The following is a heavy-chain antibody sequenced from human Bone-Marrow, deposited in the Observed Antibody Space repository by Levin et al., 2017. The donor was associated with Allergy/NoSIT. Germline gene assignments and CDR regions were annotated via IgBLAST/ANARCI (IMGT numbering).Heavy chain of an antibody. CDR3: ASSDRFDP. CDR1: GFAFSSYS. CDR2: ISSTSAYI. D-gene: IGHD1-26*01. J-gene: IGHJ5*02. Sequence: GGSLRLSCAASGFAFSSYSMNWVRQAPGKGLEWVSSISSTSAYIYYADSVKGRFTISRDNAKNSLDLRMNSLRAEDTAVYYCASSDRFDPWGQGTLVTVSS. V-gene: IGHV3-21*01.